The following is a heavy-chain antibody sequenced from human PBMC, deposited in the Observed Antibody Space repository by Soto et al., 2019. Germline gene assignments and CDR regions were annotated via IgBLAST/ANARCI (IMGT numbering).Heavy chain of an antibody. D-gene: IGHD1-26*01. Sequence: GGSLRLSCAASGFTFSSYGMHWVRQAPGKGLEWVAVIWYDGSNKYYADSVKGRFTISRDNSKNTLYLQMNSLRAEDTAVYYCARGDGSNYYYYMDVWGKGTTVTVSS. J-gene: IGHJ6*03. CDR1: GFTFSSYG. CDR3: ARGDGSNYYYYMDV. V-gene: IGHV3-33*01. CDR2: IWYDGSNK.